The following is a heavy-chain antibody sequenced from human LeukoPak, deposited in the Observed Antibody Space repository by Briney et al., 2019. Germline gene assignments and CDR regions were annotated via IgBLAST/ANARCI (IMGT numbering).Heavy chain of an antibody. Sequence: ASVKVSCKASGYTFNGHYMHWVRQAPGQGLEWMGWINPNSGGTNYAQKFQGRVTMTRDTSISTAYMELSRLTSDDTATYYCARGKSNLVALNWLDPWGQGTLVTVSS. CDR3: ARGKSNLVALNWLDP. J-gene: IGHJ5*02. D-gene: IGHD5-24*01. CDR1: GYTFNGHY. V-gene: IGHV1-2*02. CDR2: INPNSGGT.